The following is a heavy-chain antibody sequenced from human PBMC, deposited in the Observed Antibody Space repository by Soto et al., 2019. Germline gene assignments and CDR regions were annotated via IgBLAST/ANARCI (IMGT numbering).Heavy chain of an antibody. J-gene: IGHJ6*02. CDR1: GFTFSSYG. Sequence: QVQLVESGGGVVQPGRSLRLSCAAPGFTFSSYGMHWVRQAPGKGLEWVAVISYDGSNKYYADSVKGRFTISRDNSKNTLYLQMNSLRAEDTAVYYCAKPIGVYDYYGMDVWGQGTTVTVSS. D-gene: IGHD2-8*01. CDR3: AKPIGVYDYYGMDV. CDR2: ISYDGSNK. V-gene: IGHV3-30*18.